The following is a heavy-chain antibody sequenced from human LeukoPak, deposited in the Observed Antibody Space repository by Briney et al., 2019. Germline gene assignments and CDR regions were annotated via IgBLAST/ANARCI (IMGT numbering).Heavy chain of an antibody. Sequence: SQTLSLTCTVSGGSISSGSYYWSWIRQPAGKGLEWIGRIYTSGSTNYNPSLKSRVTISVDTSKNQFSLKLSSVTAADTAVYYCARGSVYYDFWSGYYGGDAFDIWGQGTMVTVSS. CDR2: IYTSGST. J-gene: IGHJ3*02. V-gene: IGHV4-61*02. CDR1: GGSISSGSYY. CDR3: ARGSVYYDFWSGYYGGDAFDI. D-gene: IGHD3-3*01.